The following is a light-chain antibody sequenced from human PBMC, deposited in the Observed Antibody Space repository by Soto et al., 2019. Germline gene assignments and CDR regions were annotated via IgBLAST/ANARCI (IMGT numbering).Light chain of an antibody. CDR3: QQSYNTPQT. Sequence: DIQMTQSPSSLSASLGDRVTITCRAIQTITNYLNWYQQQSGKAPKLLIYATDTLQSGVPSRVSGRGEGTALTLTISSLQPEDFATYSGQQSYNTPQTFGQGTKVDIK. CDR1: QTITNY. CDR2: ATD. J-gene: IGKJ1*01. V-gene: IGKV1-39*01.